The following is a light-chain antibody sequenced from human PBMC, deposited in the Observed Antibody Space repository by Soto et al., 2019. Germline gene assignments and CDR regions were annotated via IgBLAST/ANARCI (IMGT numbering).Light chain of an antibody. CDR2: AAS. Sequence: DIPMTQSPSSLSASVGDRVTITCRASQGISTYLNWYQQKPGKAPKLQIYAASSLQSGVPSRFSGSGSETDFTLTISSLQPEDFATYSCQQSYSTTWTFGRGTKVEIK. V-gene: IGKV1-39*01. J-gene: IGKJ1*01. CDR1: QGISTY. CDR3: QQSYSTTWT.